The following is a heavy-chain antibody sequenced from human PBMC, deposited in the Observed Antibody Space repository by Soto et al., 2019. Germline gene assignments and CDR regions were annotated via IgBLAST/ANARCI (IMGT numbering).Heavy chain of an antibody. J-gene: IGHJ6*02. CDR1: GFTFSSYA. CDR3: ARDGDDFWSGYYTARRYYYYYGMDV. D-gene: IGHD3-3*01. Sequence: QVQLVESGGGVVQSGRSLRLSCAASGFTFSSYAMHWVRQAPGKGLEWVAVISYDGSNKYYADSVKGRFTISRDNSKNTLYLEMNSLRAEDTAVYYCARDGDDFWSGYYTARRYYYYYGMDVWGQGTTVTVSS. CDR2: ISYDGSNK. V-gene: IGHV3-30-3*01.